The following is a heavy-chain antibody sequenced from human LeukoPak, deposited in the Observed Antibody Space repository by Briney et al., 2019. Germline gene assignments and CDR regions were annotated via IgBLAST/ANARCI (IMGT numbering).Heavy chain of an antibody. V-gene: IGHV4-39*01. CDR1: GGSISTPGYY. J-gene: IGHJ4*02. CDR3: ARRALATVTDPSFDY. Sequence: KPSETLSLTCTVSGGSISTPGYYWGWIRQPPGKGLEWIGSLYHSGSTYYKPSLKSRATISVDKSKNQCSLKLRSVTAADTAVYYCARRALATVTDPSFDYWGQGTLVTVSS. CDR2: LYHSGST. D-gene: IGHD2-21*02.